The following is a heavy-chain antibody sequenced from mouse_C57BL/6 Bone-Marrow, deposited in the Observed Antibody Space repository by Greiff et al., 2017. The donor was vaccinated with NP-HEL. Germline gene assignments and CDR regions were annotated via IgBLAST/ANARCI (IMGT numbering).Heavy chain of an antibody. CDR1: GFTFTDYY. Sequence: DVKLVESGGGLVQPGGSLSLSCAASGFTFTDYYMSWVRQPPGKALEWLGFISNKANGYTTEYSSSVKGRFTISRDNSQSILYLQINDLKAEDSATYDCASHSHYYGRRYGFAYWGQGTLVTVSA. D-gene: IGHD1-1*01. CDR2: ISNKANGYTT. V-gene: IGHV7-3*01. J-gene: IGHJ3*01. CDR3: ASHSHYYGRRYGFAY.